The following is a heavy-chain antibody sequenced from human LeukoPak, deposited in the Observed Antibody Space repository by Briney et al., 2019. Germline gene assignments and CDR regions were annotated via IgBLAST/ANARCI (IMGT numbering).Heavy chain of an antibody. CDR3: ESTTMPIPGDY. CDR1: GFTFSNYW. V-gene: IGHV3-74*01. J-gene: IGHJ4*02. CDR2: INTDGSST. Sequence: GESLRLSCAASGFTFSNYWMHWVRHAPGKGLVWVSRINTDGSSTNYEDSVNARFTISRDNAKNTLHLQMNSLRGEDTAVYYCESTTMPIPGDYWGQGTLVTVSS. D-gene: IGHD2-2*01.